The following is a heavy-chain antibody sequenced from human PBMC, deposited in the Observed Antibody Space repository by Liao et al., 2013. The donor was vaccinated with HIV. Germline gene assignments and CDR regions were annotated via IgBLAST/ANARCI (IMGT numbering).Heavy chain of an antibody. CDR1: GGSFSGYY. CDR3: ARGWGYYDSSGYSSFLDY. CDR2: INHSGST. V-gene: IGHV4-34*01. D-gene: IGHD3-22*01. J-gene: IGHJ4*02. Sequence: QVQLQQWGAGLLKPSETLSLTCAVYGGSFSGYYWSWIRQPPGKGLEWIGEINHSGSTNYNPSLKSRVTISVDTSKNQFSLKLSSVTAADTAVYYCARGWGYYDSSGYSSFLDYWGQGTLVTVSS.